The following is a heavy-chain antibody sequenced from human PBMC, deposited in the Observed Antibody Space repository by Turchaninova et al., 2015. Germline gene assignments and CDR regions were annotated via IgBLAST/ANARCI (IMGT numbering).Heavy chain of an antibody. J-gene: IGHJ4*02. V-gene: IGHV6-1*01. CDR2: TYYRSRWYN. D-gene: IGHD1-26*01. CDR1: GDSVSSSSAA. CDR3: ARGGTYFKGFEF. Sequence: GDSVSSSSAAWNWIRQSPSKGLEWLGRTYYRSRWYNDYALSVKSRITINSDTSENQFSLRLNSVTPEDTAVYYCARGGTYFKGFEFWGQGALVTVSS.